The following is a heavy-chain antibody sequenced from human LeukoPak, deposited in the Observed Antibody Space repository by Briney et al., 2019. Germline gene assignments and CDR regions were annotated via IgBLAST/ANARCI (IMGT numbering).Heavy chain of an antibody. D-gene: IGHD3-16*01. CDR1: GYTFIGNY. Sequence: AASVKVSCKASGYTFIGNYMHWVRQAPGQGLEWMGWINPNSGGTNYAQKFQGRVTMTTDTSTSTAYMELRSLRSDDTAVYYCARDTKRSRARWENLGIDPWGQGTLVTVSS. V-gene: IGHV1-2*02. CDR3: ARDTKRSRARWENLGIDP. J-gene: IGHJ5*02. CDR2: INPNSGGT.